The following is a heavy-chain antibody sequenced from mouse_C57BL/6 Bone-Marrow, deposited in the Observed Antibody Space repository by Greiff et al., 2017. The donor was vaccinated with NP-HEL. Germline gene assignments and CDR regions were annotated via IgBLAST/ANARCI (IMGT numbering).Heavy chain of an antibody. CDR3: ARRSRGTPFAMDY. CDR1: GYTFTDYY. CDR2: INPNNGGT. D-gene: IGHD1-1*01. V-gene: IGHV1-26*01. J-gene: IGHJ4*01. Sequence: EVQLQQSGPELVKPGASVKISCKASGYTFTDYYMNWVKQSHGKSLEWIGDINPNNGGTSYNQKFKGKATLTVDKSSSTAYMELRSLTSEDSAVYYCARRSRGTPFAMDYWGQGTSVTVSS.